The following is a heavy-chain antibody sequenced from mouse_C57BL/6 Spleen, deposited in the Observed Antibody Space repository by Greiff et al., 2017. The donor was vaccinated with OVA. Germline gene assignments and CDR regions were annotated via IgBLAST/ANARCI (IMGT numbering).Heavy chain of an antibody. V-gene: IGHV6-3*01. CDR1: GFTFSNYW. J-gene: IGHJ4*01. CDR2: IRLKSDNYAT. D-gene: IGHD1-1*01. CDR3: TGSSPYYYAMDY. Sequence: EVQLQESGGGLVQPGGSMKLSCVASGFTFSNYWMNWVRQSPEKGLEWVAQIRLKSDNYATHYAESVKGRFTISRDDSKSSVYLQMNNLRAEDTGIYYCTGSSPYYYAMDYWGQGTSVTVSS.